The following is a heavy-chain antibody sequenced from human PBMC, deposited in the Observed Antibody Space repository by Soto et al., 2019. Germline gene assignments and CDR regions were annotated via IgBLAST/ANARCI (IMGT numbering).Heavy chain of an antibody. CDR2: IYPGDSDT. J-gene: IGHJ3*02. D-gene: IGHD2-15*01. CDR1: GYSFTSYW. CDR3: ARGPSCSGGSCYGDAFDI. V-gene: IGHV5-51*01. Sequence: PGESLKISCKGSGYSFTSYWIGWVRQMPGKGLEWMGIIYPGDSDTTYSPSFQGQVTISADKSISTAYLQWSSLKASDTAMYYCARGPSCSGGSCYGDAFDIWGQGTMVT.